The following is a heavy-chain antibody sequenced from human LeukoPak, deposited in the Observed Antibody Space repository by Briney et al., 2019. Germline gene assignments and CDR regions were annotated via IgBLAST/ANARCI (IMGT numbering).Heavy chain of an antibody. V-gene: IGHV3-11*03. CDR3: AKRAQTTTVVPTAFQH. CDR2: ISGSGSYT. Sequence: PGGSLRLSCAASGFTFSDYYMSWIRQAPGKGLDWVSYISGSGSYTNHADSVKGRFTISRDNSKNSLYLQMNSLRTEDTALYYCAKRAQTTTVVPTAFQHWGQGTLVTVSS. CDR1: GFTFSDYY. J-gene: IGHJ1*01. D-gene: IGHD4-23*01.